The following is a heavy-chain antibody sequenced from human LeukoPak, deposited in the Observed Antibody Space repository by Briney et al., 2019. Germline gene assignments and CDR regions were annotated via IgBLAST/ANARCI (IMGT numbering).Heavy chain of an antibody. CDR1: GASVSGSNYY. J-gene: IGHJ4*02. CDR3: AVVGARFDY. V-gene: IGHV4-39*01. D-gene: IGHD3-16*01. CDR2: IYSSGST. Sequence: PSETLSLTCAVSGASVSGSNYYWGWIRQPPGKGLEWIGNIYSSGSTYYNASLQSRVTISIDTSKNQFSLRLNSVTAADTAMYYCAVVGARFDYWGQGTLVTVSS.